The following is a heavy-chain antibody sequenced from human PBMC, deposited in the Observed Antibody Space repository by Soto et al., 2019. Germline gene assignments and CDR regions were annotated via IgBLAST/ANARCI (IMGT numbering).Heavy chain of an antibody. CDR3: ARVSSSGWYHGDFDY. V-gene: IGHV4-61*01. Sequence: PSETLSLTCTVSGGSVSSGSYYWSWIRQPPGKGLEWIGYIYYSGSTNYNTSLKSRVTISVDTSKNQFSLKLSSVTAADTAVYYCARVSSSGWYHGDFDYWGQGTLVTVSA. J-gene: IGHJ4*02. CDR2: IYYSGST. D-gene: IGHD6-19*01. CDR1: GGSVSSGSYY.